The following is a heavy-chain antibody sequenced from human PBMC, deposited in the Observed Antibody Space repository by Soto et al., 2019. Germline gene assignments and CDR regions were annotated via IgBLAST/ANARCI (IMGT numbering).Heavy chain of an antibody. V-gene: IGHV3-53*01. CDR1: GFTVSSNY. CDR2: VYSDGTT. J-gene: IGHJ4*02. Sequence: PGGSLRLSCAASGFTVSSNYMNWVRQAPGKGLEWVSIVYSDGTTSYADSVKGRFTISRDNFKNTRHLQLNSLRAEDTHVYDGAILSHWGQGTLVTVSS. CDR3: AILSH.